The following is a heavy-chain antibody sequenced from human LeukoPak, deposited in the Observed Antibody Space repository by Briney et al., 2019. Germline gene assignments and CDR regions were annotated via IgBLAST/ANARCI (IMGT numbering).Heavy chain of an antibody. CDR3: AREGYDSL. V-gene: IGHV4-61*09. J-gene: IGHJ4*02. Sequence: PSETLSLTCTVSGGSISSGNYYSSWIRPPAGKGLEWVGHIYTSGSTNYNPSLKSRVTISVATSKIQFSLRLSSVTAADTAVYYCAREGYDSLWGQGTLVTVSS. CDR2: IYTSGST. D-gene: IGHD3-3*01. CDR1: GGSISSGNYY.